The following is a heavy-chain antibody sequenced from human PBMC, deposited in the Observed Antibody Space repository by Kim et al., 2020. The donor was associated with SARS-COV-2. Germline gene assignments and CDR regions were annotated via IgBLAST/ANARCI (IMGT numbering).Heavy chain of an antibody. CDR3: ARREDTVMVTSDY. V-gene: IGHV4-39*01. J-gene: IGHJ4*02. D-gene: IGHD5-18*01. Sequence: YNPSLKSRVPISVDTSKNRFSLKLSSVTAADTAVYYCARREDTVMVTSDYWGQGTLVTVSS.